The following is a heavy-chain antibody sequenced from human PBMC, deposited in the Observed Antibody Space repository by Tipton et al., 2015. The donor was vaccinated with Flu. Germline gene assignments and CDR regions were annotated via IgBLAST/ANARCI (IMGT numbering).Heavy chain of an antibody. CDR2: ISANNGNT. CDR3: ARRYCSGAICYYGVDV. CDR1: GYTFINYG. D-gene: IGHD2-15*01. V-gene: IGHV1-18*01. J-gene: IGHJ6*02. Sequence: VQLVQSGAEVKKPGASVKVSCKASGYTFINYGISWVRQAPGQGLEWMGWISANNGNTNYAQKFQGRVTMTTDTSTSTAYMELRSLRSADTAVYYCARRYCSGAICYYGVDVWGQGTTVTVSS.